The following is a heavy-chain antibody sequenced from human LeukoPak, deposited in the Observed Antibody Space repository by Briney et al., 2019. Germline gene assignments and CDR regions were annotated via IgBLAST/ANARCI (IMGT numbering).Heavy chain of an antibody. D-gene: IGHD5-18*01. J-gene: IGHJ5*02. CDR1: GDSISSTNYY. CDR2: IYHSGST. V-gene: IGHV4-39*07. Sequence: SETLSLTCTVSGDSISSTNYYWGWIRQPPGKGLEWIGEIYHSGSTNYNPSLKSRVTISVDKSKNQFSLKLSSVTAADTAVYYCARGGYSYGQQPWGQGTLVTVSS. CDR3: ARGGYSYGQQP.